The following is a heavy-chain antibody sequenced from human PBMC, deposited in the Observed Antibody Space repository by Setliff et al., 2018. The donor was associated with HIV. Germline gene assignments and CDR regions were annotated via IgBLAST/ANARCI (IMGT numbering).Heavy chain of an antibody. D-gene: IGHD6-13*01. V-gene: IGHV1-46*04. Sequence: AASVKVSCKISGYIFSRYGVIWVRQAPGQGLEWIGIIDPGSGAATYAQKLQGRITMTRDTSTTTVYMHLNSLTSDDSAVYFCARVRPAPGAALDYWGQGTLVTSPQ. J-gene: IGHJ4*02. CDR1: GYIFSRYG. CDR3: ARVRPAPGAALDY. CDR2: IDPGSGAA.